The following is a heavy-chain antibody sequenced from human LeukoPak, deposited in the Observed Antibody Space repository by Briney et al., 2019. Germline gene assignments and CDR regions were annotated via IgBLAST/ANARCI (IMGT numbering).Heavy chain of an antibody. V-gene: IGHV3-21*01. J-gene: IGHJ4*02. CDR3: AKDLVTGTPDY. D-gene: IGHD1-7*01. CDR2: ISSSSSYI. CDR1: RLTFSSYS. Sequence: GGSLRLSCAASRLTFSSYSMNWVRQAPGKGLEWVSSISSSSSYIYYADSVKGRFTISRDNAKNSLFLQMNSLRAEDTAVYYCAKDLVTGTPDYWGQGTLVTVSS.